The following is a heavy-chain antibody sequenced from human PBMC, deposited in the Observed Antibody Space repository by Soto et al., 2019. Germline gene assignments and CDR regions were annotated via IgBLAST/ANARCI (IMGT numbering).Heavy chain of an antibody. Sequence: PGESLKISCKGSGYSFTSYWISWVRQMPGKGLEWMGRIDPSDSYTNYSPSFQGHVTISADKSISTAYLQWSSLKASDTAMYYCVRDQPHDYFYGSSGYWRSGFELWGHGTMVTVSS. CDR2: IDPSDSYT. CDR1: GYSFTSYW. D-gene: IGHD3-22*01. CDR3: VRDQPHDYFYGSSGYWRSGFEL. J-gene: IGHJ3*01. V-gene: IGHV5-10-1*01.